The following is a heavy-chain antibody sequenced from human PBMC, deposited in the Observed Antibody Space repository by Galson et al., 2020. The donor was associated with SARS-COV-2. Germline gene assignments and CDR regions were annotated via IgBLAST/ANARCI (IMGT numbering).Heavy chain of an antibody. D-gene: IGHD3-16*02. CDR1: GGSISSGNYY. V-gene: IGHV4-31*03. Sequence: SQTLSLTCTVSGGSISSGNYYWSWIRQLPGKGLEWIGYIHYSGSTYNHPSLKSRVTISMDESTNHFSLKLSSVTVADTAVYYCAREEQGFWGTYRYSGDAFDIWGQGRAVAVSS. CDR2: IHYSGST. J-gene: IGHJ3*02. CDR3: AREEQGFWGTYRYSGDAFDI.